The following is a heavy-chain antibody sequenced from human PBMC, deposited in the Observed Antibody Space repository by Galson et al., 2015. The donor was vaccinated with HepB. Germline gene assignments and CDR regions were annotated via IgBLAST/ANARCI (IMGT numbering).Heavy chain of an antibody. CDR3: ARDGQWSGSYLGRGFDY. CDR1: GFTFSDYY. V-gene: IGHV3-11*01. D-gene: IGHD1-26*01. CDR2: ITGSGSSI. J-gene: IGHJ4*02. Sequence: SLRLSCAASGFTFSDYYMSWIRQAPGKGLEWVSHITGSGSSIYYADSVKGRFTISRDNAKNSLYLQMNSLRAEDTAVYYCARDGQWSGSYLGRGFDYWGQGTLVTLSS.